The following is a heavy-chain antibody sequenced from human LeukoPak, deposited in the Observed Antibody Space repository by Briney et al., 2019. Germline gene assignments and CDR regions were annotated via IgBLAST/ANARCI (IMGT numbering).Heavy chain of an antibody. CDR3: ARAGDYGDSARADY. V-gene: IGHV3-21*01. CDR2: ISSSSSYI. CDR1: GFTFSSYS. J-gene: IGHJ4*02. D-gene: IGHD4-17*01. Sequence: PGGSLRLSCAASGFTFSSYSMNSVRQAPGKGLEWVSSISSSSSYIYYADSVKGRFTISRDNAKNSLYLQMNSLRAEDTAVYYCARAGDYGDSARADYWGQGTLVSVSS.